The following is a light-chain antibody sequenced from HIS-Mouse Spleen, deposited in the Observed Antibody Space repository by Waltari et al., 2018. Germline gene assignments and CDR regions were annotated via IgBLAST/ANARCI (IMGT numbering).Light chain of an antibody. CDR3: YSTDSSGNHRV. CDR2: EDS. J-gene: IGLJ2*01. CDR1: SFPTQD. V-gene: IGLV3-10*01. Sequence: SYELTQPPSVSVSPGQTARSTCTGESFPTQDAYWYQQKSGQAPVLVIYEDSKRPSGIPERFSGSSSGTMATLTISGAQVEDEADYYCYSTDSSGNHRVFGGGTKLTVL.